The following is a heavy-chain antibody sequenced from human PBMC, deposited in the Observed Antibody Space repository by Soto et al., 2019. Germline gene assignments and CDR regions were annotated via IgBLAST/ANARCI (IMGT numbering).Heavy chain of an antibody. Sequence: ASVKVSCKASGYTFTRYHIHWLRQATGQGLEWMGWMNPNNGNRGDAQRFQGRVTMTRDTSISTAYMELSSLRSEDTAIYYFAMVCPTRVCFDYCGQGTLVTVS. CDR1: GYTFTRYH. D-gene: IGHD2-8*01. J-gene: IGHJ4*02. CDR3: AMVCPTRVCFDY. V-gene: IGHV1-8*01. CDR2: MNPNNGNR.